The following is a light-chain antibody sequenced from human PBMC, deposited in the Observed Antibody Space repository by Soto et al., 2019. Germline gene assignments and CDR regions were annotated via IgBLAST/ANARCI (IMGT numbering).Light chain of an antibody. Sequence: DIQMTQSPSSLSASVGDRVTITCRASQSVNTYLHWYQQKAGQAPKLLIYAASNLQSGVPSRFSGRGSGTDFTLTVESLQPEDFATYYCQQTYITPRTCGQGTRWIS. CDR2: AAS. J-gene: IGKJ1*01. CDR3: QQTYITPRT. V-gene: IGKV1-39*01. CDR1: QSVNTY.